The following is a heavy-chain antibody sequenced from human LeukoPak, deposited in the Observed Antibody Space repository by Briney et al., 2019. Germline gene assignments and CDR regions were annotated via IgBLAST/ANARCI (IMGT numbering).Heavy chain of an antibody. CDR1: GYSINSAYY. J-gene: IGHJ4*02. Sequence: SETLSLTCAVSGYSINSAYYWGWSRQPPGQRLWWIGTIYHGGRTFYNPSLKSRLTTSIHTPKNQFSLKLRSVTAADTAVYYCAGWVGELLPLFAYWGQGILVTVSS. V-gene: IGHV4-38-2*01. D-gene: IGHD3-10*01. CDR2: IYHGGRT. CDR3: AGWVGELLPLFAY.